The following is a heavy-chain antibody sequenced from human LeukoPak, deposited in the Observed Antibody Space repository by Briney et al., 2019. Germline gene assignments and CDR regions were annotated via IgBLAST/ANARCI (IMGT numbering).Heavy chain of an antibody. J-gene: IGHJ4*02. D-gene: IGHD5-18*01. CDR2: IIPIFGTA. Sequence: ASVKVSCKASGGTFSSYAISWVRQAPGQGLEWMGGIIPIFGTANYAQKFQGRVTLTADESTSTAYMELSSLRSEDTAVYYCARDRGWAGYSYGFYYRGQGTLVTVSS. V-gene: IGHV1-69*13. CDR3: ARDRGWAGYSYGFYY. CDR1: GGTFSSYA.